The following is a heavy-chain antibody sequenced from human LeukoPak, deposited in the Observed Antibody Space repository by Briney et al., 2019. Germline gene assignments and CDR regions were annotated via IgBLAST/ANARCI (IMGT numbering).Heavy chain of an antibody. J-gene: IGHJ4*02. CDR3: ARGRWLQASYYFDY. D-gene: IGHD5-24*01. V-gene: IGHV3-7*01. Sequence: GGSLRLSCAASGFTFSSYWMSWVRQAPGKGLEWVANIKQDGSEKYYADSVKGRFTISRDNAKNSLYLQMNSLRAEDTAVYYCARGRWLQASYYFDYWGQGTLVTVSS. CDR2: IKQDGSEK. CDR1: GFTFSSYW.